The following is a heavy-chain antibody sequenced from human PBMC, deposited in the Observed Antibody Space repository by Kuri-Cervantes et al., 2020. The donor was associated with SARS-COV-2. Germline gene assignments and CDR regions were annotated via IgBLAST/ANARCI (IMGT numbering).Heavy chain of an antibody. CDR1: GYTLTDYY. CDR2: INPDGGT. CDR3: ARNRRTGGYSFGFDL. D-gene: IGHD5-18*01. V-gene: IGHV1-2*02. J-gene: IGHJ4*02. Sequence: VSVKVSCKASGYTLTDYYMHWVRQAPGQGPEWMGWINPDGGTNSAQKFQGRVTMTRDTSTSTVHMELSRLRFDDTAVFYCARNRRTGGYSFGFDLWGQGTLVTGSS.